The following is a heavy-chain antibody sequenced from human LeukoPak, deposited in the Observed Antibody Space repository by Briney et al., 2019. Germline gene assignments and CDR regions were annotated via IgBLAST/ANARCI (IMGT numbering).Heavy chain of an antibody. J-gene: IGHJ5*02. CDR2: ISHSGST. CDR3: ASYSYGFGDNWFDP. D-gene: IGHD5-18*01. CDR1: GGSFSGYY. Sequence: SETLSLTCAVYGGSFSGYYWSWIRQPPGKGLEWIGEISHSGSTNYNPSLKSRVTISVDTSKNQFSLKLSSVTAADTAVYYCASYSYGFGDNWFDPWGQGTLVTVSS. V-gene: IGHV4-34*01.